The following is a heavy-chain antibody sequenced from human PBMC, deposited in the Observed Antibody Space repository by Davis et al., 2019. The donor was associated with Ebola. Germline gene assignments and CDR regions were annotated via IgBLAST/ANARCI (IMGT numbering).Heavy chain of an antibody. Sequence: GESLKISCAASGLTFSIHAMHWVRQAPGKGLEWVAVISGDGTDENYADSVKGRFTISRDNSKNTLYLQMHSLKTDDTAVYYCARNQGSAMVYYWGQGTLVTVSS. CDR3: ARNQGSAMVYY. J-gene: IGHJ4*02. CDR2: ISGDGTDE. D-gene: IGHD5-18*01. CDR1: GLTFSIHA. V-gene: IGHV3-30-3*01.